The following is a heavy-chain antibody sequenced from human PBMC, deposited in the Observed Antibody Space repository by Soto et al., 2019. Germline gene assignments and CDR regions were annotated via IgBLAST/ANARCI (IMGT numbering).Heavy chain of an antibody. CDR2: ISGSGGST. V-gene: IGHV3-23*01. D-gene: IGHD3-22*01. J-gene: IGHJ4*02. Sequence: GSLRLSCAASGFTFSSYAMSWVRQAPGKGLEWVSAISGSGGSTYYADSVKGRFTISRDNSKNTLYLQMNSLRAEDTAVYYCAKVGHYYDSSGYYYDYWGQGTLVTVSS. CDR3: AKVGHYYDSSGYYYDY. CDR1: GFTFSSYA.